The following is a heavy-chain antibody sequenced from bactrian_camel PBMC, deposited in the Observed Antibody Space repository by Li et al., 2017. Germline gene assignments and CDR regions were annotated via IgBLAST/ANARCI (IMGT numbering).Heavy chain of an antibody. V-gene: IGHV3S1*01. CDR2: MSTGGGGT. J-gene: IGHJ4*01. Sequence: HVQLVESGGGSVEAGGSLRLSCVASGYSGNSYCMGWFRQAPGKERQRVAGMSTGGGGTYYADSVKGRFTISHDAAKNTVYLQMNSLKPDDTAVYYCAATGQMLSVAGCRTQGTQVTVS. D-gene: IGHD1*01. CDR1: GYSGNSYC.